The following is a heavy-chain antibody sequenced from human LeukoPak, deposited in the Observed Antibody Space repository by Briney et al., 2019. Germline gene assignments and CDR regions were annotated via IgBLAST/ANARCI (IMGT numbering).Heavy chain of an antibody. Sequence: ASVKVSCKASRYXFTSYYMHWVRQAPGQGLEWMGWINPNNGGTKYAQKFQGRVTMTSDTSISTAYMELSRLRSDGTAMYYCARDRGSSWFADYWGQGTLVTVSS. CDR1: RYXFTSYY. V-gene: IGHV1-2*02. CDR3: ARDRGSSWFADY. J-gene: IGHJ4*02. D-gene: IGHD6-13*01. CDR2: INPNNGGT.